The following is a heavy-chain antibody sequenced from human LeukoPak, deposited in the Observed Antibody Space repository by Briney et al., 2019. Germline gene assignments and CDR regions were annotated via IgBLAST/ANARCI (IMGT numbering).Heavy chain of an antibody. CDR2: IIPIFGTA. D-gene: IGHD2-15*01. CDR1: GGTFSSYA. V-gene: IGHV1-69*13. CDR3: ARREIDDWVVVVAATGYYYYGMDV. Sequence: SVKVSCKASGGTFSSYAISWVRQAPGQGLEWMGGIIPIFGTANYAQKFQGRVTITADESTSTAYMELSSLRSEDTAVYYCARREIDDWVVVVAATGYYYYGMDVWGQGTTVTVSS. J-gene: IGHJ6*02.